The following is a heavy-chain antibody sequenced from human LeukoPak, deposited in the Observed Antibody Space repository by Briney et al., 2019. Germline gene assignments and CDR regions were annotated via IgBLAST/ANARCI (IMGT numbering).Heavy chain of an antibody. CDR1: GFTFSSYA. D-gene: IGHD2-15*01. V-gene: IGHV3-30-3*01. J-gene: IGHJ6*02. CDR2: ISYDGSNK. Sequence: QPGRSLRLSCAASGFTFSSYAMHWVRQAPGKGLEWVAVISYDGSNKYYADSVKGRFTISRDNSKNTLYLQMNSLRAEDTAVYYCAKDRYIVVVDSGMDVWAKGPRSPSP. CDR3: AKDRYIVVVDSGMDV.